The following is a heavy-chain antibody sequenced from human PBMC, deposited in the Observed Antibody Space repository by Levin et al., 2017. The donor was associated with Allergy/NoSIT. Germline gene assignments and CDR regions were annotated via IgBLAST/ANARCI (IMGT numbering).Heavy chain of an antibody. CDR2: ISATSRYI. CDR3: ARSSSSAFDF. Sequence: PGGSLRLSCVASGFPFSSFSMNWVRQAPGRGLEWVSSISATSRYIYYADSVKGRFTISRDNAENSVFLQMNSLRADDTAVYYCARSSSSAFDFWAQGTLVTVSS. V-gene: IGHV3-21*01. D-gene: IGHD3-10*01. CDR1: GFPFSSFS. J-gene: IGHJ4*02.